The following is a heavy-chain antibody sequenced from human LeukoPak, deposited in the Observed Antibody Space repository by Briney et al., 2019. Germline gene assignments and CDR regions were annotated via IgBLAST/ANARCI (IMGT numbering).Heavy chain of an antibody. D-gene: IGHD4-17*01. CDR3: AKDSGYGDYGQAFDI. Sequence: GGSLRLSCAVSGFTFSSYGMHWVRQAPGKGLEWVGVISYDGTNKYYGESVKGRFTVSRDNSKNTLYLQMNSLRAEDTAVYYCAKDSGYGDYGQAFDIWGQGTMVTVS. CDR1: GFTFSSYG. V-gene: IGHV3-30*18. J-gene: IGHJ3*02. CDR2: ISYDGTNK.